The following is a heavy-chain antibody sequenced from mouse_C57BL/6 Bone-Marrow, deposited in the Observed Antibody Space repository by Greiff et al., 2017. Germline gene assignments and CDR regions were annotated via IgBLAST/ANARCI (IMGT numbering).Heavy chain of an antibody. CDR1: GFTFSDYG. Sequence: EVQLVESGGGLVKPGGSLKLSCAASGFTFSDYGMHWVRQAPEKGLEWVAYISSGSSTIYYADTVKGRFTISRDNAKNTLFLQMTRLRSEDTAMYYCARWWGLAYWGQGTLVTVSA. V-gene: IGHV5-17*01. CDR2: ISSGSSTI. J-gene: IGHJ3*01. D-gene: IGHD1-1*02. CDR3: ARWWGLAY.